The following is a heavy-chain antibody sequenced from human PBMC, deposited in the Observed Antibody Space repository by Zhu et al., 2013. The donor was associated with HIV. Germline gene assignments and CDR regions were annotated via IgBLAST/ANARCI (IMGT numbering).Heavy chain of an antibody. J-gene: IGHJ5*02. CDR1: GGTFSSYA. CDR2: IIPIFGTA. Sequence: QVQLVQSGAEVKKPGSSVKVSCKASGGTFSSYAISWVRQAPGQGLEWMGGIIPIFGTANYAQKFQGRVTITADKSTSTAYMELSSLRSEDTAVYYCARVEGYYDFWSGYRGPNWFDPWGQGTLVTVSS. CDR3: ARVEGYYDFWSGYRGPNWFDP. V-gene: IGHV1-69*06. D-gene: IGHD3-3*01.